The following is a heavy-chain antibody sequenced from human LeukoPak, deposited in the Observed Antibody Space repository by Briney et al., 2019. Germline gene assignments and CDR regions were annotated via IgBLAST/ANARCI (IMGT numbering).Heavy chain of an antibody. CDR3: ARSIWVVPAANYYYYYMDV. CDR2: IYPGDSDT. CDR1: GYTFTSYG. Sequence: ASVKVSCKASGYTFTSYGISWVRQAPGQGLEWMGIIYPGDSDTRYSPSFQGQVTISADKSISTAYLQWSSLKASDTAMYYCARSIWVVPAANYYYYYMDVWGKGTTVTISS. J-gene: IGHJ6*03. D-gene: IGHD2-2*01. V-gene: IGHV5-51*01.